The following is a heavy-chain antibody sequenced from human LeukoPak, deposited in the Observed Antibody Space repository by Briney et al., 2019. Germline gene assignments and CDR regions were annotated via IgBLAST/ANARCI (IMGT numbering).Heavy chain of an antibody. V-gene: IGHV3-74*01. J-gene: IGHJ1*01. CDR2: IKSDGST. Sequence: PGGSLRLSCAASGFTFSSYWMHWVRQASGKGLVWVSRIKSDGSTNYADSVKGRFTISRDNAKNTVSLQMNSLRAEDTGVYYCARAPSEIGGYCPEYFRHWGQGTLVTVSS. D-gene: IGHD2-21*01. CDR1: GFTFSSYW. CDR3: ARAPSEIGGYCPEYFRH.